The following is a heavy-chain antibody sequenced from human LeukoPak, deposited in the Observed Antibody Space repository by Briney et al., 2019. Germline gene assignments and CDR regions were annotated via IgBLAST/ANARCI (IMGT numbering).Heavy chain of an antibody. Sequence: PSQTLSLTCTVSGGSISSGDYYWSWIRQPPGKGLEWIGYIYYSGSTYYNPSLKSRVTISVDTSKNQFSLKLSSVTAADTAVYYCARGPHRTYYDFWSGYYLDYWGQGTLVTVSS. V-gene: IGHV4-30-4*01. CDR3: ARGPHRTYYDFWSGYYLDY. CDR2: IYYSGST. CDR1: GGSISSGDYY. J-gene: IGHJ4*02. D-gene: IGHD3-3*01.